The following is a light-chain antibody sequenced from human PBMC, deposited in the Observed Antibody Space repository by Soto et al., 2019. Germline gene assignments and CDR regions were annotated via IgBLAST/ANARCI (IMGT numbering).Light chain of an antibody. V-gene: IGLV2-14*01. J-gene: IGLJ3*02. CDR3: CSYTGSSIWV. CDR1: SSDIGGYNY. Sequence: QSALTQPASVSGSPGQSITISCTGTSSDIGGYNYVSWYQHHPGKAPKLIIDEVTNRPSGVSYRFSGSKSGNTASLTIAGLQADDEADYYCCSYTGSSIWVFGGGTKLTVL. CDR2: EVT.